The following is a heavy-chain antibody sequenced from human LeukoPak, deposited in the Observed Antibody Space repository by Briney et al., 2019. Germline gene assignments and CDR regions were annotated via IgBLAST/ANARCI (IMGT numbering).Heavy chain of an antibody. CDR3: AKLFITIFTQSPKYYFDY. CDR1: GFTFSTYA. D-gene: IGHD3-3*01. V-gene: IGHV3-23*01. J-gene: IGHJ4*02. CDR2: VIASGGTT. Sequence: GGSLRLSCAASGFTFSTYAMSWVRQAPGKGLEWVSAVIASGGTTYYADSVKGRFTISRDNSKNTLYLQMNSLRAEDTAVYYCAKLFITIFTQSPKYYFDYWGQGTLVTVSS.